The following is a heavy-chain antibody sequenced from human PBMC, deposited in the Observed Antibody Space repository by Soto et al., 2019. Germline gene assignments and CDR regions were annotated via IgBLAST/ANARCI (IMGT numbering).Heavy chain of an antibody. D-gene: IGHD2-2*01. V-gene: IGHV1-8*01. Sequence: ASVKVSCKASGYTFIDYDINWVRQAPGRGLEWMGWVSPNSGNTVYAQRFQDRVTMTRDTSISTAYMELSSLRFEDTAMYYCARGRFYSETSTWFGFWGQGTPVTVSS. CDR1: GYTFIDYD. J-gene: IGHJ5*01. CDR3: ARGRFYSETSTWFGF. CDR2: VSPNSGNT.